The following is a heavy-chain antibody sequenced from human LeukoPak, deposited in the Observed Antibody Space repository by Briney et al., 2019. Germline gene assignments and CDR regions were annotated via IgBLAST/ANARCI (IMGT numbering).Heavy chain of an antibody. CDR2: MNPSGST. V-gene: IGHV4-34*01. Sequence: SEALSLTCAVYGGSFSGYYWTWIRQTPEKGLEWIGEMNPSGSTNYNPSLKSRVTISVDTSKNQFSLELSSVTAADTAVYYCARGRQDVTMIVVVMTAVSYYLDVWGKGTTVTVS. J-gene: IGHJ6*03. D-gene: IGHD3-22*01. CDR1: GGSFSGYY. CDR3: ARGRQDVTMIVVVMTAVSYYLDV.